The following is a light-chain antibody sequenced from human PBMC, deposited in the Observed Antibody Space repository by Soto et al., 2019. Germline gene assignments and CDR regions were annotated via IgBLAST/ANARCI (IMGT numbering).Light chain of an antibody. Sequence: QSVLTQPPSASGTPGQRVTISCSGSTSNIGSKNVGWYQQLPGSAPRVLIYNNNERPSGVPARCSSSKSGTSASLAISVLQSEDEADYYCAPFDDSLPAVFGGGTQLTVL. J-gene: IGLJ2*01. CDR3: APFDDSLPAV. CDR2: NNN. V-gene: IGLV1-44*01. CDR1: TSNIGSKN.